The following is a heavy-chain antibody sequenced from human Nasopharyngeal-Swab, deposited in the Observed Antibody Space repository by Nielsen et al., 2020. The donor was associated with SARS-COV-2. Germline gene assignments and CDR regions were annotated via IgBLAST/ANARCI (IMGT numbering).Heavy chain of an antibody. Sequence: GESLKISCAASGFSFRDHAMSWVRQAPGKGLEWVSGISIRGVTTYYADSVKGRFTISRDNSKNTVYLDMNSLRAEDTAVYYCANEEVPNDYWGQGTLVTVSS. V-gene: IGHV3-23*01. J-gene: IGHJ4*02. CDR1: GFSFRDHA. CDR2: ISIRGVTT. CDR3: ANEEVPNDY.